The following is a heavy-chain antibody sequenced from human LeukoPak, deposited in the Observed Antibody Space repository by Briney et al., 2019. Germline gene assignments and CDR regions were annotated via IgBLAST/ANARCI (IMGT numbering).Heavy chain of an antibody. CDR1: GYTFTNYD. CDR2: MSPKTGNT. V-gene: IGHV1-8*01. D-gene: IGHD2-2*01. J-gene: IGHJ5*02. Sequence: RASVKVSCTASGYTFTNYDINWVRQAPGQGLEWMGWMSPKTGNTGFAQKFQGRVTMTTDTSTSTAYMELRSLRSDDTAVYYCARGREIVVVPAAMGDWFDPWGQGTLVTVSS. CDR3: ARGREIVVVPAAMGDWFDP.